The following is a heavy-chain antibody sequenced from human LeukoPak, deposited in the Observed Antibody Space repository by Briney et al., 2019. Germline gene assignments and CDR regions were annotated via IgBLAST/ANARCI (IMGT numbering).Heavy chain of an antibody. D-gene: IGHD3-3*01. V-gene: IGHV1-24*01. J-gene: IGHJ4*02. CDR2: FYLEDGET. Sequence: GASVKVSCKVSGYTLTELSMHWVRQASEKGVEWMGGFYLEDGETIYAQKFQGRVPMTEDTSTDTAYTALGRLTSEDTAVYSCATGPPRITIFGVVIKGKYFDDWGEGTLVTVSA. CDR3: ATGPPRITIFGVVIKGKYFDD. CDR1: GYTLTELS.